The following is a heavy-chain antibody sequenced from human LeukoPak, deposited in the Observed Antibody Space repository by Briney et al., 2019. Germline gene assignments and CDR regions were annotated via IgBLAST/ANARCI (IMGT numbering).Heavy chain of an antibody. D-gene: IGHD3-10*01. V-gene: IGHV1-69*13. CDR3: ARDSGDF. Sequence: SVKVSCKASGYSFTDYYMHWVRQAPGQGLEWMGWINPIFGTANYAQKFQGRVTITADESTSTAYMELSSLRSEDTAVYYCARDSGDFWGQGTLVTVSS. CDR1: GYSFTDYY. CDR2: INPIFGTA. J-gene: IGHJ4*02.